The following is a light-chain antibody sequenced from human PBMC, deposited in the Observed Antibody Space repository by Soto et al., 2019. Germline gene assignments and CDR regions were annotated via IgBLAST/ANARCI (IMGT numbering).Light chain of an antibody. CDR1: NSDVGGYNY. CDR3: SSYASSRDVF. V-gene: IGLV2-14*01. Sequence: QSALTQPASVSGSPGQSITISCTGTNSDVGGYNYVSWYQQYPGKAPKLMIYEVSNRPSGVSNRFSDSKSGNTASLTISGLQAEDEADYYCSSYASSRDVFFGGGTKLTVL. J-gene: IGLJ2*01. CDR2: EVS.